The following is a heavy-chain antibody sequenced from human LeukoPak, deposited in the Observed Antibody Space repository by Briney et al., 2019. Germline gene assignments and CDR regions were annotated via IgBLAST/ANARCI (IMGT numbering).Heavy chain of an antibody. CDR3: AKTAKYYYGSETYYFFEY. Sequence: SETLSLTCTVSGGSISRYYWSWIRQHPGKGLEWVGYISYSGSTTYNSSLKSRVTISLDTSQNQFSLKLTSVTPADTAVYYCAKTAKYYYGSETYYFFEYWGQGTLVTVSS. V-gene: IGHV4-59*01. CDR1: GGSISRYY. J-gene: IGHJ4*02. D-gene: IGHD3-10*01. CDR2: ISYSGST.